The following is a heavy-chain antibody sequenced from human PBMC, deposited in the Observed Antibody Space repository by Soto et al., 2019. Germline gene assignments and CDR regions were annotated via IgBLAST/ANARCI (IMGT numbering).Heavy chain of an antibody. D-gene: IGHD6-19*01. CDR2: ISYDGYNK. CDR3: GKAGQRLTNYYYYGMDV. V-gene: IGHV3-30*18. CDR1: GFTFSSYG. J-gene: IGHJ6*02. Sequence: QVQLVESGGGVVQPGRSLRLSCAASGFTFSSYGMHWVRQAPGKGLEWVAVISYDGYNKYYADSVKGRFTISRDNSKNTLYRQMNSLRAEDTAVYYCGKAGQRLTNYYYYGMDVWGQGTTVTVSS.